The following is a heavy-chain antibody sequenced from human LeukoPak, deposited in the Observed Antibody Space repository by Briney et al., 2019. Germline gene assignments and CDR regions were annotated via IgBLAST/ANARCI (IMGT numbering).Heavy chain of an antibody. CDR3: ASFHVL. V-gene: IGHV3-7*01. Sequence: GGSLRLSCAASGLTRSVHWMSWVRQAPGKGLEWVAEINEDGSEKFYVESMKGRCTISRDNAKNSVHLQMNGVRVEDTAVYYCASFHVLWGQGTLVTVSS. CDR2: INEDGSEK. CDR1: GLTRSVHW. J-gene: IGHJ4*02.